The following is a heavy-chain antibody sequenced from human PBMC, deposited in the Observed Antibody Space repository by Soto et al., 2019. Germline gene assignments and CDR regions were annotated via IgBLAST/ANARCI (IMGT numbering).Heavy chain of an antibody. CDR2: IYYSGST. Sequence: SETLSLTCTVSGGSISSGDYYWSWIRQPPGKGLEWIGYIYYSGSTYYNPSLKSRVTISVDTSKNQFSLKLSSVTAADTAVYYCAREKYSRSWFDPWGQGTLVTVSS. CDR3: AREKYSRSWFDP. J-gene: IGHJ5*02. V-gene: IGHV4-30-4*01. D-gene: IGHD2-15*01. CDR1: GGSISSGDYY.